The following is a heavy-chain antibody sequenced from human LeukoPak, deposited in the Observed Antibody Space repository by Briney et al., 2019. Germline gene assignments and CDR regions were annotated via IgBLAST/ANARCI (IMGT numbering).Heavy chain of an antibody. J-gene: IGHJ4*02. CDR2: INPSGGST. CDR3: ARDPIAARSIDY. Sequence: ASVKVSCKASGYTFTSCYIHWVRQAPRQGLEWMGIINPSGGSTSYAQKFQGRVTMTRDTSTSTVYMELSSLRSEDTAVYYCARDPIAARSIDYWGQGTPVTVSS. CDR1: GYTFTSCY. D-gene: IGHD6-13*01. V-gene: IGHV1-46*01.